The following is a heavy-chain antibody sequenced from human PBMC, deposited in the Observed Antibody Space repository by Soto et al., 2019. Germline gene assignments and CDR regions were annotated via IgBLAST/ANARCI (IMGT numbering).Heavy chain of an antibody. Sequence: ASVKVSCKASGYTFTSYYMHWVRQAPGQGLEWMGIINPSGGSTSYAQKFQGRVTMTRDTSTSTVYMELSSLRSEDTAVYYCANVPSWLVRTSSEYYFDYWGQGTLVTVSS. J-gene: IGHJ4*02. CDR1: GYTFTSYY. CDR2: INPSGGST. V-gene: IGHV1-46*03. D-gene: IGHD6-19*01. CDR3: ANVPSWLVRTSSEYYFDY.